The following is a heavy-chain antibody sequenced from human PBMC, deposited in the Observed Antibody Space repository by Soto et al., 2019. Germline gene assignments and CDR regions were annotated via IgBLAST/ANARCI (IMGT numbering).Heavy chain of an antibody. D-gene: IGHD5-18*01. CDR2: MNPNSGNT. V-gene: IGHV1-8*01. J-gene: IGHJ4*02. Sequence: GVSVKVSCKASGYTFTSYDINWVRQATGQGLEWMGWMNPNSGNTGYAQKFQERVTITRDMSTSTAYMELSSLRSEDTAVYYCAAEPQDTAMVTSDYWGQGTLVTVSS. CDR3: AAEPQDTAMVTSDY. CDR1: GYTFTSYD.